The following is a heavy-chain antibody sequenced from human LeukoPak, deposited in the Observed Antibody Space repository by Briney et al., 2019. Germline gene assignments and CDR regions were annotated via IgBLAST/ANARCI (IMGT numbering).Heavy chain of an antibody. CDR1: GFTFSNYG. CDR3: AKYYSGNYLDY. D-gene: IGHD3-10*01. J-gene: IGHJ4*02. V-gene: IGHV3-30*18. CDR2: ISYDGSNK. Sequence: GASLRLSCAAFGFTFSNYGMHWVRQAPGKGLEWVAVISYDGSNKYYADSVKGRFTISRDNSRDTLYLQMNSLRAEDTAVYFCAKYYSGNYLDYWGQGTLVTVSS.